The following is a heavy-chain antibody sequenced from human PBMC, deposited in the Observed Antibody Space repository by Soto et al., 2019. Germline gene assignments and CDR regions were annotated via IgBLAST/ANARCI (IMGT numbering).Heavy chain of an antibody. CDR2: IWYDGSNK. CDR1: GFTFSSYG. D-gene: IGHD6-13*01. J-gene: IGHJ4*02. V-gene: IGHV3-33*01. Sequence: GGSLRLSCAASGFTFSSYGMHLVRQAPGKGLEWVAVIWYDGSNKYYADSVKGRFTISRDNSKNTLYLQMNSLRAEDTAVYYCARDRGVPGTFDYWGQGTLVTVSS. CDR3: ARDRGVPGTFDY.